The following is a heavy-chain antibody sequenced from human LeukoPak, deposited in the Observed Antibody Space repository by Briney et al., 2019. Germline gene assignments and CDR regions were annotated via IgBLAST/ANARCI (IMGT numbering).Heavy chain of an antibody. CDR1: GFTFREYF. D-gene: IGHD3-16*01. V-gene: IGHV3-11*01. Sequence: PGGSLRLSCSASGFTFREYFMSWIRQAPGKGLEWVSYINPIGSTIYYADSVKGRFTISRDNAKNSLYLQMNSLRAEDTAVYYCARDLFDYGSGFDYWGQGRLVTVSS. CDR2: INPIGSTI. CDR3: ARDLFDYGSGFDY. J-gene: IGHJ4*02.